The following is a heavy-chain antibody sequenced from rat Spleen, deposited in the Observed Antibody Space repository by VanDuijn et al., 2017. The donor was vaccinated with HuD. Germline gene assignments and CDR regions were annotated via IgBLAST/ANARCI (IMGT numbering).Heavy chain of an antibody. Sequence: EVQLVESDGGLVQPGRSLKLSCAASGFTFSDYYMAWVRQAPTKGLEWVAYISAGGVNTYYRDSVKGRFTIARDNAKSALYLQMDSLRSEDTATYYCARRHYGYTDYFDYWGQGVMVTVSS. CDR2: ISAGGVNT. J-gene: IGHJ2*01. D-gene: IGHD1-9*01. V-gene: IGHV5-25*01. CDR1: GFTFSDYY. CDR3: ARRHYGYTDYFDY.